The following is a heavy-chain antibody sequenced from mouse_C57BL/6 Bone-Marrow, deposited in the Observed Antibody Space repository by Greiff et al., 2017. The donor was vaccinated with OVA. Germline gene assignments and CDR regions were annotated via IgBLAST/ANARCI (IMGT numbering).Heavy chain of an antibody. D-gene: IGHD2-2*01. CDR1: GYSITSGYY. V-gene: IGHV3-6*01. Sequence: EVKLMESGPGLVKPSQSLSLTCSVTGYSITSGYYWNWIRQFPGNKLEWMGYISYDGSNNYNPSLKNRISITRDTSKNQFFLKLNSVTTEDTATYYCARWLPLYYFDYWGQGTTLTVSS. CDR2: ISYDGSN. J-gene: IGHJ2*01. CDR3: ARWLPLYYFDY.